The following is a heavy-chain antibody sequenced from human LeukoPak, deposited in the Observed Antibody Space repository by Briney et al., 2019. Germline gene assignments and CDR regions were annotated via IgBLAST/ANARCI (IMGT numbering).Heavy chain of an antibody. J-gene: IGHJ4*02. CDR1: GGSISSYY. CDR3: AGLRYSTRAGSYFFDY. CDR2: IYYSGSA. Sequence: SSETLSLTCTVSGGSISSYYWSWIRQPPGKGLEYIGSIYYSGSAYYNPSLKSRVSISVDTSKNQFSLKLSSVTAADTAVYYCAGLRYSTRAGSYFFDYWGPGTLVTVSS. V-gene: IGHV4-59*05. D-gene: IGHD1-14*01.